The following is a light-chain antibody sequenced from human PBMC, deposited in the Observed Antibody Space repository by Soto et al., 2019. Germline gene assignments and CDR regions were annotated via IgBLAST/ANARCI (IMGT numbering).Light chain of an antibody. V-gene: IGKV3-20*01. CDR2: GAS. Sequence: EIVLTHSPGALSLSPGERATLSCRASQSVSNSHSAWYQQKPGQAPRLLIYGASNRATGVSDRFSGSGSGADFTLTITRLEPEDSAVYYCQQYDRSPLFGGGTKVEI. CDR1: QSVSNSH. J-gene: IGKJ4*01. CDR3: QQYDRSPL.